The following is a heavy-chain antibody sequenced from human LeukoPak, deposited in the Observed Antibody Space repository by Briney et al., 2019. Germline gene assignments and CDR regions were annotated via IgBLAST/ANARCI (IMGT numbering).Heavy chain of an antibody. CDR2: ISSSSSYI. V-gene: IGHV3-21*01. J-gene: IGHJ6*02. D-gene: IGHD2/OR15-2a*01. CDR3: ARQNEGSKGYYYYGMDV. Sequence: PGGSLRLSCAASGFTFNTYSMNWVRQAPGKGLEWVSFISSSSSYIYYADSVKGRFTISRDNAKNSLYLQMSSLRAEDTAVYYCARQNEGSKGYYYYGMDVWGQGTTVTVSS. CDR1: GFTFNTYS.